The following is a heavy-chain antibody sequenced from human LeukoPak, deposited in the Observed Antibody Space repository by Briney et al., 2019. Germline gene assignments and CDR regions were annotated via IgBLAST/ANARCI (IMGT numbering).Heavy chain of an antibody. CDR2: IDWDDDK. CDR1: GFSLSTSGMR. D-gene: IGHD2-15*01. CDR3: ARSSLGYCSGGSCYKHYDY. J-gene: IGHJ4*02. Sequence: SGPALVKPTRTLTLTCTFSGFSLSTSGMRVSWIRQPPGKALEWLARIDWDDDKFYSTSLKTRLTISKDTSKNQVVLTMTDMDPVDTATYYCARSSLGYCSGGSCYKHYDYWGQGTLVTVSS. V-gene: IGHV2-70*04.